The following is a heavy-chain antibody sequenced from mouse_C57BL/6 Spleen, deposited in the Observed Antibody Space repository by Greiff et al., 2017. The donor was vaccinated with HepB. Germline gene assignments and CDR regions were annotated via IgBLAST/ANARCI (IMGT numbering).Heavy chain of an antibody. Sequence: VKLQESGPELVKPGASVKISCKASGYAFSSSWMNWVKQRPGKGLEWIGRIYPGDGDTNYNGKFKGKATLTADKSSSTAYMQLSSLTSEDSAVYFCARFITTVVATDFDGWGTGTTVTVSS. CDR1: GYAFSSSW. CDR3: ARFITTVVATDFDG. CDR2: IYPGDGDT. J-gene: IGHJ1*03. V-gene: IGHV1-82*01. D-gene: IGHD1-1*01.